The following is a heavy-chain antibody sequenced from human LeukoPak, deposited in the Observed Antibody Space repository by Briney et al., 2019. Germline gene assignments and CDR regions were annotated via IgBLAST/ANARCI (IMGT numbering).Heavy chain of an antibody. J-gene: IGHJ4*02. V-gene: IGHV3-23*01. Sequence: GGSLRLSCEASGFTFSSYAMSWVRQAPGKGLEWVSAISGSGGSTYYADSVKGRFTTSRDNSKNTLYLQMNSLRAEDTAVYYCAKPLSSGWLYYFDYWGQGTLVTVSS. D-gene: IGHD6-19*01. CDR1: GFTFSSYA. CDR3: AKPLSSGWLYYFDY. CDR2: ISGSGGST.